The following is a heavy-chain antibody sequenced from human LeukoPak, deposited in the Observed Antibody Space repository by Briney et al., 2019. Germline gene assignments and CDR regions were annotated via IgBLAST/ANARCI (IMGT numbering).Heavy chain of an antibody. CDR2: IYSGGST. V-gene: IGHV3-53*01. Sequence: GGSLRLSCVASGFTFGKYWMSWVRQAPGKGLEWVSVIYSGGSTYYADSVKGRFTISRDNSKNTLYLQMNSLRAEDTAVYYCARVNYDSSGYYLDYYFDYWGQGTLVTVSS. CDR1: GFTFGKYW. D-gene: IGHD3-22*01. J-gene: IGHJ4*02. CDR3: ARVNYDSSGYYLDYYFDY.